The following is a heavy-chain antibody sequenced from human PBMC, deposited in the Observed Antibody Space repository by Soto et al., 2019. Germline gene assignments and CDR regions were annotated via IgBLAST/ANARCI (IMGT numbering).Heavy chain of an antibody. J-gene: IGHJ5*02. CDR1: GGSISSYY. CDR3: ARSIIAAAGGWFDP. Sequence: SETLSLTCTVSGGSISSYYWSWIRQPPGKGLEWIGYIYYSGSTNYNPSLKSRVTISVDTSKNQFSLKLSSVTAADTAVYYCARSIIAAAGGWFDPWGQGTLVTASS. V-gene: IGHV4-59*01. D-gene: IGHD6-13*01. CDR2: IYYSGST.